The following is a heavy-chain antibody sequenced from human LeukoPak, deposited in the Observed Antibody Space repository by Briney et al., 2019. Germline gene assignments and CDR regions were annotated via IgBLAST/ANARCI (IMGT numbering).Heavy chain of an antibody. CDR3: ARDGDSGSYYYYMDV. CDR1: GFTFSSYS. V-gene: IGHV3-21*01. Sequence: GGSLRLSCAASGFTFSSYSMNWVRQAPGKGLEWVSSISSSSSYIYYADSVKGRFTISRDNAKNSLYLQMNSLRAEDTAVYYCARDGDSGSYYYYMDVWGKGTTVTVSS. CDR2: ISSSSSYI. D-gene: IGHD1-26*01. J-gene: IGHJ6*03.